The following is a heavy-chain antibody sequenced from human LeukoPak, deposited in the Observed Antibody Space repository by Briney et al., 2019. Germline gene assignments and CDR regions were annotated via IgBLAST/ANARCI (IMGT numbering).Heavy chain of an antibody. CDR1: GGSISSSSYY. CDR3: ARGDWSGYVSPYNWFDP. CDR2: IYYSGST. J-gene: IGHJ5*02. Sequence: SETLSLTCTVSGGSISSSSYYWGWIRQPPGKGLEWVGSIYYSGSTYYNPSLKSRVTISVDTSKNQFSLKLSSVTAADTAVYYCARGDWSGYVSPYNWFDPWGQGTLVTVSS. V-gene: IGHV4-39*01. D-gene: IGHD3-3*01.